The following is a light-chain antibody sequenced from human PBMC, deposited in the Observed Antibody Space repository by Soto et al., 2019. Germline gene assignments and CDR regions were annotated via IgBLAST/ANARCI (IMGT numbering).Light chain of an antibody. CDR3: RSYTVSGATYV. V-gene: IGLV2-14*01. J-gene: IGLJ1*01. Sequence: QSVLTHPASVSRSPGQSITISCTGTSSHVDNGYDSVSWYQQQPGKAPKLILYEVTKRPSGVSSRFSGSKSGYTVSLTISGLQAEDEADDHCRSYTVSGATYVFGSGAKVTVL. CDR1: SSHVDNGYDS. CDR2: EVT.